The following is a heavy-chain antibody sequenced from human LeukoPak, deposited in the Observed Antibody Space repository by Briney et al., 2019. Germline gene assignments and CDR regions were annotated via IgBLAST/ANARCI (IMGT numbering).Heavy chain of an antibody. CDR2: ISYDGSNK. V-gene: IGHV3-30*18. CDR3: AKDEGPSGSGDGDAFDI. D-gene: IGHD2-15*01. Sequence: GGSLRLSCAASGFTFSSYGMHWVRQAPGKGLEWVAVISYDGSNKYYADSVKGRFTISRDNSKNTLYLQMNSLRAEDTAVYYCAKDEGPSGSGDGDAFDIWGQGTMVTVSS. J-gene: IGHJ3*02. CDR1: GFTFSSYG.